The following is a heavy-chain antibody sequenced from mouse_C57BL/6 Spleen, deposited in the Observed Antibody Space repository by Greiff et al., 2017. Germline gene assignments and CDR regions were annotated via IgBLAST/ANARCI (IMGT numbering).Heavy chain of an antibody. D-gene: IGHD2-1*01. J-gene: IGHJ4*01. CDR2: IYPGGGYT. Sequence: VHLVESGAELVRPGTSVKMSCKASGYTFTNYWIGWAKQRPGHGFEWIGDIYPGGGYTNYNEKFKGKATLTADKSSSTAYMQFSSLTSEDSAIYYCARGGNYDAMDYWGQGTSVTVSS. V-gene: IGHV1-63*01. CDR3: ARGGNYDAMDY. CDR1: GYTFTNYW.